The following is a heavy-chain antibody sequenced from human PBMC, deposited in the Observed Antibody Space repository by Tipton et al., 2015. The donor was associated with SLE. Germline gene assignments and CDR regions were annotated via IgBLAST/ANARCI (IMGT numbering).Heavy chain of an antibody. CDR2: VSHSGRT. V-gene: IGHV4-34*01. Sequence: TLSLTCAVYDGSLGGYYWSWIRQPPGKGLEWIGEVSHSGRTNYIASLKSRVTISIDTSNNQVSLKLSSVAAADTAVYYCARVGGYMVRGVQTYYYYYMDVWGKGTTVTVSS. D-gene: IGHD3-10*01. CDR1: DGSLGGYY. CDR3: ARVGGYMVRGVQTYYYYYMDV. J-gene: IGHJ6*03.